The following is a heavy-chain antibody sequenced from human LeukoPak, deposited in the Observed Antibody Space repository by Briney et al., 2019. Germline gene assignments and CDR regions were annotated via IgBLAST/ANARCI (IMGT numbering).Heavy chain of an antibody. Sequence: SETLSLTCTVSGGSISSGGYYWSWIRQPPGKGLEWIGYIYHSGSTYYNPSLKSRVTISVDRSKNQFSLKLSSVTAADTAVYYCARSSSSTHYWGQGTLVTVSS. V-gene: IGHV4-30-2*01. CDR1: GGSISSGGYY. CDR3: ARSSSSTHY. J-gene: IGHJ4*02. CDR2: IYHSGST. D-gene: IGHD6-6*01.